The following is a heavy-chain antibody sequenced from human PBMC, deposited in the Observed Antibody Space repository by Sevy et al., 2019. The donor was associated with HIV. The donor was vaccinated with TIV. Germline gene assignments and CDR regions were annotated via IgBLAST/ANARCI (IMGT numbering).Heavy chain of an antibody. D-gene: IGHD1-26*01. V-gene: IGHV5-51*01. J-gene: IGHJ6*03. CDR1: GYSFTSYW. CDR2: IYPGDSDT. CDR3: ARRATGRGYYYYYMDV. Sequence: GESLKISCKGSGYSFTSYWIGWVRQMPGKGLEWMGIIYPGDSDTRYSPSFQGQVTISADKSISTAYLQWNSLKASDTAMYYCARRATGRGYYYYYMDVWGKGTTVTVSS.